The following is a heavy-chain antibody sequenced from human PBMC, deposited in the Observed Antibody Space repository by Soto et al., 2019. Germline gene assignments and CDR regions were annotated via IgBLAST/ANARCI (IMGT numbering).Heavy chain of an antibody. J-gene: IGHJ4*02. CDR1: GYTLNTYY. CDR2: IHPGGGGS. Sequence: QVQLVQSGAEVKKPGASVKVSCKPSGYTLNTYYLHWVRQAPGQGLEWMGIIHPGGGGSTYAQKFLGRVTMTRDTSTSTVFMELSSLRSADTAVYYCARGGHIAVVTDSFDYWGQGTLVTVSS. V-gene: IGHV1-46*02. CDR3: ARGGHIAVVTDSFDY. D-gene: IGHD2-21*02.